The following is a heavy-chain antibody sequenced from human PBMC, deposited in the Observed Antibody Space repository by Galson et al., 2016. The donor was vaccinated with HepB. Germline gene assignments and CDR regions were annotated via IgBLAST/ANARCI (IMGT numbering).Heavy chain of an antibody. CDR1: GYNFTKSW. D-gene: IGHD6-19*01. V-gene: IGHV5-51*01. CDR2: IYPGDSDT. CDR3: ARHQVSGWPDAIDI. Sequence: SGAEVKKPGESLKISCKGSGYNFTKSWIGWVRQMPGQGLEWMGIIYPGDSDTRYSPSFQGQVTISADKSISTAYLQWSSLKASDTAIYYCARHQVSGWPDAIDIWGQGTMVTVSS. J-gene: IGHJ3*02.